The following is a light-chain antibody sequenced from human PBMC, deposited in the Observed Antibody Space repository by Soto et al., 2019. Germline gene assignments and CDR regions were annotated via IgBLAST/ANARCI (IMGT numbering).Light chain of an antibody. V-gene: IGKV3D-15*01. J-gene: IGKJ5*01. CDR2: GIS. CDR1: QSVTSN. CDR3: QQHGQWPIT. Sequence: EIVLTQSPDTLAVSPGEVATLSCWASQSVTSNYLAWYQQKPGQAPRLLIYGISKRATDIPDRFSGSGSGTEFTLTISSLQPEDFATYYCQQHGQWPITFGQGTRLEIK.